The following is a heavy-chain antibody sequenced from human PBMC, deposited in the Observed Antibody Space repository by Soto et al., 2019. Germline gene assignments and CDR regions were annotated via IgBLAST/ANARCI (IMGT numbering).Heavy chain of an antibody. D-gene: IGHD2-15*01. CDR3: VVAAQPYYFDY. Sequence: GASVKVCCKASRYTFTKYAIHWVRQAPGQRLEWMGWIIAGNGNTKYSKKFQGRVTITRDISANTAYMDLSSLRSDDTAVYYCVVAAQPYYFDYWGQGTLVTVSS. V-gene: IGHV1-3*01. J-gene: IGHJ4*02. CDR2: IIAGNGNT. CDR1: RYTFTKYA.